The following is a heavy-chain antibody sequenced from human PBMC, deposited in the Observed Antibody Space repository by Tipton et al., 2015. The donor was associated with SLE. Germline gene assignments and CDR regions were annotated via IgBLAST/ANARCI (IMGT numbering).Heavy chain of an antibody. Sequence: TLSLTCTVSGGSISSYYWSWIRQPAGKGLEWIGHIYTSGSTNYNPSLKSRVTISVDTSKNQFSLKLSSVTAADTAVYYCVRDRGGATDAFDIWGQGTMVTVSS. V-gene: IGHV4-4*07. CDR2: IYTSGST. CDR3: VRDRGGATDAFDI. CDR1: GGSISSYY. J-gene: IGHJ3*02. D-gene: IGHD1-26*01.